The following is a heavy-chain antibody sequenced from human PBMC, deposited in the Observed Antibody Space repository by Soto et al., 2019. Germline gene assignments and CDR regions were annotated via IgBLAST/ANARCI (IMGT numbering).Heavy chain of an antibody. J-gene: IGHJ6*02. CDR2: IYPGDSDT. V-gene: IGHV5-51*01. Sequence: GESLKISCKGSGYSFTSYWIGWVRQRPGKGLEWMGTIYPGDSDTRYSPSFQGQVTISADKSISTAYLQWSSLKASDTAMYYCARQDYGDPTGMDVWGQGTTVTVSS. D-gene: IGHD4-17*01. CDR1: GYSFTSYW. CDR3: ARQDYGDPTGMDV.